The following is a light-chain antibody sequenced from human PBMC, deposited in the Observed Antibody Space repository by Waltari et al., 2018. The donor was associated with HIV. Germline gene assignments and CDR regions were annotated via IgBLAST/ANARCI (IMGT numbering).Light chain of an antibody. CDR1: NTDAGRSNY. Sequence: QSALTQPVSVSGSPGQSIAISCIGTNTDAGRSNYVSWYQHHPGKAPKLIIYEVSNRPSEVSNRFSGSKSGDTAFLTISGLHGEDEADYYCWSYTSSDTFVFGTGTKVTVL. CDR2: EVS. CDR3: WSYTSSDTFV. J-gene: IGLJ1*01. V-gene: IGLV2-14*01.